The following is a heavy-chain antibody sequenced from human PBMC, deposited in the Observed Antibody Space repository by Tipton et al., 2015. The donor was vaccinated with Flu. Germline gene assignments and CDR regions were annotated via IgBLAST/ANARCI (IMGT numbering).Heavy chain of an antibody. CDR1: GDSISSGTYY. Sequence: TLSLTCTVSGDSISSGTYYWRWFRQPAGKGLEWIGCIYYSGSTYYNPSLKSRLTVSLDTSKNQFSLRLSSVTAADTAVYYCAGGKRWLQSFDAFDIWGQGTMVTVSS. V-gene: IGHV4-31*03. CDR2: IYYSGST. CDR3: AGGKRWLQSFDAFDI. D-gene: IGHD5-24*01. J-gene: IGHJ3*02.